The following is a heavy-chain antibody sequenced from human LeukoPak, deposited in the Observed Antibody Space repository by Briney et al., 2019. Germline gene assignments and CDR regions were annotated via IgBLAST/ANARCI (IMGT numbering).Heavy chain of an antibody. CDR1: GGSFSGYY. D-gene: IGHD3-22*01. CDR3: ARGPPDYDSSGYYTYYYYYYGMDV. J-gene: IGHJ6*02. V-gene: IGHV4-34*01. CDR2: INHSGST. Sequence: PSETLSLTCAVYGGSFSGYYWSWIRQPPGKGLEWIGEINHSGSTNYNPSLKSRVTISVDTSKNQFSLKLSSVTAADTAVYYCARGPPDYDSSGYYTYYYYYYGMDVWGQGTTVTVSS.